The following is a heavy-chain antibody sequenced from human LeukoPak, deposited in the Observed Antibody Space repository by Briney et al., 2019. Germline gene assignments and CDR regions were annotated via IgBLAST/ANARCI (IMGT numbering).Heavy chain of an antibody. V-gene: IGHV3-7*03. CDR2: INQDGSEK. CDR1: GFTFSSYW. D-gene: IGHD5-24*01. Sequence: WGSLRLSCAASGFTFSSYWMSWVRQAPGKGLEWVANINQDGSEKYYVDSVKGRFTISRDNAKNSLYLQMNSLRAEDTAVYYCARDRDGYKNGAFDIWGQGTMVTVSS. J-gene: IGHJ3*02. CDR3: ARDRDGYKNGAFDI.